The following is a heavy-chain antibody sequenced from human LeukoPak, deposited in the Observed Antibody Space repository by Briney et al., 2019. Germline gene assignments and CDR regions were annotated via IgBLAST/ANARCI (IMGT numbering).Heavy chain of an antibody. Sequence: KPSETLSLTCAVYGGSFSGYYWSWIRQPPGKGLEWIGEINHSGSTNYNPSLKSRVTISVDTSKNQFSLKLSSVTAADTAVYYCARPGQQLVLGAYDIWGQGTMVTVSS. D-gene: IGHD6-13*01. CDR3: ARPGQQLVLGAYDI. V-gene: IGHV4-34*01. J-gene: IGHJ3*02. CDR2: INHSGST. CDR1: GGSFSGYY.